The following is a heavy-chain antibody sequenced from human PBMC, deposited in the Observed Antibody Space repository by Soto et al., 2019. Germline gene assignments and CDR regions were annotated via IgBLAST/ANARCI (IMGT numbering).Heavy chain of an antibody. V-gene: IGHV4-61*08. D-gene: IGHD4-4*01. CDR3: ARHSNRNYGLYYFDY. Sequence: SETLSLTCTVSGDSISSGGYYWSWLRQPPGKGLEWIGYIYYSGSTKYKPSLKSRVTISVDTSKNQFSLKVSSATAADTAVYYCARHSNRNYGLYYFDYWGLGALVTVS. CDR2: IYYSGST. CDR1: GDSISSGGYY. J-gene: IGHJ4*02.